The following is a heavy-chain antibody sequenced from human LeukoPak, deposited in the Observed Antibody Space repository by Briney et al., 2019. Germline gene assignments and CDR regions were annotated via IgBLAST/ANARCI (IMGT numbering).Heavy chain of an antibody. CDR2: ISAYNGNT. D-gene: IGHD3-3*01. CDR1: GYTFTSYG. J-gene: IGHJ5*02. Sequence: ASVKVSCKASGYTFTSYGISWVRQAPGQGLEWMGWISAYNGNTNYAQKLQGRVTMTTDTSTSTAYMELRSLRSDDTAVYYCARVEKVYYDFWSGYPNWFDPWGQGTLVTVSS. V-gene: IGHV1-18*01. CDR3: ARVEKVYYDFWSGYPNWFDP.